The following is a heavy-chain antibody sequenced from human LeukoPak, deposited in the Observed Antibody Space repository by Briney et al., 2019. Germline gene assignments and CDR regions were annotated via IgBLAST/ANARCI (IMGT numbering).Heavy chain of an antibody. J-gene: IGHJ4*02. CDR1: GYTFTSYG. V-gene: IGHV1-18*01. D-gene: IGHD1-26*01. CDR3: ARVPRWASDLVSDY. CDR2: ISAYNGNT. Sequence: GASVKVSCKASGYTFTSYGISWVRQAPGQGLEWMGWISAYNGNTNYAQKLQGRVTMTTDTSTSTAYMELRSLRSDDTAVYYCARVPRWASDLVSDYWGQGTLVTVSS.